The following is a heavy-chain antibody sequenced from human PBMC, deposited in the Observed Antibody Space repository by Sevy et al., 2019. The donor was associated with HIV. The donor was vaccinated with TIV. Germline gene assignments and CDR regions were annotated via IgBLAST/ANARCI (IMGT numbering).Heavy chain of an antibody. Sequence: ASVKVSCKASGYTFTSYGISWVRQAPGQGLERMGGIGAYNGNTNYAQKLQGRFTMTTDTSTSTGYMELRSLRSDDTAVEYRAWARSPGSIAVPDYYDGMDVWGQRTTVTVSS. J-gene: IGHJ6*02. CDR1: GYTFTSYG. CDR3: AWARSPGSIAVPDYYDGMDV. CDR2: IGAYNGNT. D-gene: IGHD6-19*01. V-gene: IGHV1-18*04.